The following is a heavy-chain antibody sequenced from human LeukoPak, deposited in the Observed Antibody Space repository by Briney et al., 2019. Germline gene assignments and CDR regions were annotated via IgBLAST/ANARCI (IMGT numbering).Heavy chain of an antibody. CDR1: GFTFDDHG. D-gene: IGHD3-22*01. J-gene: IGHJ4*02. V-gene: IGHV3-9*01. Sequence: PGGSLRLSCAASGFTFDDHGIHWVRQAPGKGLEWVSAISWNSRNIGYADSVKGRFTISRDNAKNSLYLQMNSLGAEDTAVYYCARVDCSGYNCFSGFDYWGQGTLVTVSS. CDR3: ARVDCSGYNCFSGFDY. CDR2: ISWNSRNI.